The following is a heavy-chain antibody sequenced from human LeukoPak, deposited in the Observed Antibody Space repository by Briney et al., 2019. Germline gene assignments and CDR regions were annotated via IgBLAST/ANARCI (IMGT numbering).Heavy chain of an antibody. V-gene: IGHV4-30-4*01. CDR3: ARVSGAAFPFIDY. CDR1: GGSISSGDYY. CDR2: IYYSGST. J-gene: IGHJ4*02. Sequence: SQTLSLTCTVSGGSISSGDYYWSWIRQPPGKGLEWIGYIYYSGSTYYNPSLKSRVTISVDTSKNQFSLKLSSVTAVDTAVYYCARVSGAAFPFIDYWGQGTLVTVSS. D-gene: IGHD3-10*01.